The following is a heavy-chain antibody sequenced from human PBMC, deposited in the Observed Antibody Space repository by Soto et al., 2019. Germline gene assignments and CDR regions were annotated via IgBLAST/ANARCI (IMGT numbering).Heavy chain of an antibody. Sequence: QVQLVQSGAEVKKPGASVKVSCKASGYTFTSYGISWVRQAPGQGLEWMGWIIAYNGTTNYAQKLQGRVTMTTATPASTAYMELWSPRSDATAVYYCARVYRMTMGRGELSEYWGQGTLCTVAS. J-gene: IGHJ4*02. CDR3: ARVYRMTMGRGELSEY. CDR1: GYTFTSYG. D-gene: IGHD3-10*01. V-gene: IGHV1-18*01. CDR2: IIAYNGTT.